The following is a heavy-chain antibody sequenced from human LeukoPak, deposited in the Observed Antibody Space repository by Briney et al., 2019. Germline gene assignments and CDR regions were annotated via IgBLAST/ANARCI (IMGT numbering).Heavy chain of an antibody. J-gene: IGHJ4*02. CDR1: GYTFTGYY. CDR2: INPNSGGT. Sequence: ASVSLSCTASGYTFTGYYMHWVRQAPGKGLEWMGWINPNSGGTNYAETVQGRVTMTRDTSSSTAYMELSRLRSDDTAVYYCARGKREQWRVQNLRFDYWGQGTLVTVSS. V-gene: IGHV1-2*02. D-gene: IGHD6-19*01. CDR3: ARGKREQWRVQNLRFDY.